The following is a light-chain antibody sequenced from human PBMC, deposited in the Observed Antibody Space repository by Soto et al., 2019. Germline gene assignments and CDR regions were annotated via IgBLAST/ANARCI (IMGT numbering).Light chain of an antibody. V-gene: IGKV3D-15*01. J-gene: IGKJ1*01. Sequence: EIVLTQSPGTLSLSPGERATLSCRASQSVRNSLLAWYQQKPGQPPRLLIYDASTRATATPERFSGSGSGTEFTLTISSLQSEDFAVYYCQQYNNWPRTFGQGTKVDIK. CDR2: DAS. CDR3: QQYNNWPRT. CDR1: QSVRNSL.